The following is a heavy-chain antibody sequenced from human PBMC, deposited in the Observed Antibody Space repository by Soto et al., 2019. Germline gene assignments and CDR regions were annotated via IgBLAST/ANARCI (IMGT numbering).Heavy chain of an antibody. Sequence: ASVKVSCKASGYTFTSYGISWVRQAPGQGLEWMGWISAYNGNTNYAQKLQGRVTTTTGTSTSTAYMELRSLRSDDTAVYYCASYYDFWSGYGDAFDIWGQGTMVTVSS. J-gene: IGHJ3*02. CDR2: ISAYNGNT. V-gene: IGHV1-18*01. CDR1: GYTFTSYG. D-gene: IGHD3-3*01. CDR3: ASYYDFWSGYGDAFDI.